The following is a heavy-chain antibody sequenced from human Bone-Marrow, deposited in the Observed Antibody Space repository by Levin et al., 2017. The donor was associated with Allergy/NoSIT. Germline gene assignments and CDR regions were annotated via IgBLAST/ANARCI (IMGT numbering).Heavy chain of an antibody. CDR3: SWENPEGSFQN. J-gene: IGHJ4*02. D-gene: IGHD1-26*01. CDR2: IKPMAAGGTT. CDR1: GLSFSHPW. Sequence: PGGSLRLSCAASGLSFSHPWMNWVRQSPGKGLEWLGRIKPMAAGGTTYYAAAVKGRFTLSRDDSKNMLFLQLNSLKDEDTGVYYCSWENPEGSFQNWGQGTLVTVSS. V-gene: IGHV3-15*01.